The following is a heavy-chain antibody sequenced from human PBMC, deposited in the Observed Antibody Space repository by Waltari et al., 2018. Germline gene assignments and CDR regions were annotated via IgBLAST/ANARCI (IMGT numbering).Heavy chain of an antibody. V-gene: IGHV3-11*01. CDR2: VRSDGTI. J-gene: IGHJ4*02. Sequence: QVQLVESGGGLVKPGGSLRLSCAASGFTFSNYFMSWIRQAPGKGLEWVSHVRSDGTIYYAVSVKGRFTISRDNAKNSLFLQMDSLRVEDTAVYYCAREASFGYHYFDNWGQGTLLTVSS. CDR1: GFTFSNYF. CDR3: AREASFGYHYFDN. D-gene: IGHD5-18*01.